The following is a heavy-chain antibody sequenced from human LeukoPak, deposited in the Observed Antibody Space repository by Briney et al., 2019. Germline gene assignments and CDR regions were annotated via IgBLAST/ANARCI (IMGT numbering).Heavy chain of an antibody. V-gene: IGHV4-4*07. CDR2: IYTSGST. CDR3: ASSSQLRFLEWAYGMDV. CDR1: GGSISSYY. Sequence: SETLSLTCTVSGGSISSYYWSWIRQPAGKGLEWIGRIYTSGSTNYNPSLKSRVTMSVDTSKNQFSLKLSSVTAADTAVYRCASSSQLRFLEWAYGMDVWGQGTTVTVSS. J-gene: IGHJ6*02. D-gene: IGHD3-3*01.